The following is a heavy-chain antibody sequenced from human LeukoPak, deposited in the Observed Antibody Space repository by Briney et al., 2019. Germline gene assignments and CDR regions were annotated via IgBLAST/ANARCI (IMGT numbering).Heavy chain of an antibody. D-gene: IGHD3-3*01. CDR2: INPNSGGT. Sequence: EASVKVSCKASGYTFTGYYMHWVRQAPGQGLEWMGWINPNSGGTNYAQKFQGRVTMTRDTSISTAYMELSRLRSDDTAVCYCASIRKYYDFWSGYGEFDPWGQGTLVTVSS. CDR1: GYTFTGYY. J-gene: IGHJ5*02. V-gene: IGHV1-2*02. CDR3: ASIRKYYDFWSGYGEFDP.